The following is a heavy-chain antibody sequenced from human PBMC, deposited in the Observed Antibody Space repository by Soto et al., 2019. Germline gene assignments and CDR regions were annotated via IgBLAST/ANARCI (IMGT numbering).Heavy chain of an antibody. CDR2: IYPGDSDT. V-gene: IGHV5-51*01. Sequence: PGESLKISCKGSGYSFTSYWIGWVRQRPGKGLEWMGIIYPGDSDTRYSPSFQGQVTISADKSISTAYLQWSSLKASDTAMYYCARSGCSGGSCYLGYYGMDVWGQGTTVTVSS. CDR3: ARSGCSGGSCYLGYYGMDV. D-gene: IGHD2-15*01. J-gene: IGHJ6*02. CDR1: GYSFTSYW.